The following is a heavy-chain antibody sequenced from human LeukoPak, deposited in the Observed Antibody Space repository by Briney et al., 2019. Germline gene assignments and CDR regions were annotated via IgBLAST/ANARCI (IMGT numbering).Heavy chain of an antibody. D-gene: IGHD2-2*01. J-gene: IGHJ5*02. CDR1: GGSMGGYY. CDR3: ARGRRLYCSSTSCYLSSPKPGPAGWFDP. V-gene: IGHV4-4*07. CDR2: IYTSGST. Sequence: SETLSLTCTVSGGSMGGYYWSWIRQPAGKGLEWIGRIYTSGSTNFNPSLKSRVTISVDTSKNEFSLKLSSVTAADTAVYYCARGRRLYCSSTSCYLSSPKPGPAGWFDPWGQGTLVTVSS.